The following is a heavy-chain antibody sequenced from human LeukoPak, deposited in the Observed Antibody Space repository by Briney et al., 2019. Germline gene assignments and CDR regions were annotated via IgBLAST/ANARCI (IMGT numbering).Heavy chain of an antibody. CDR3: ARDRGTPDYYDTSGYDY. CDR1: GDSISSYY. D-gene: IGHD3-22*01. Sequence: SETLSLTCTVSGDSISSYYWSWIRQPPGKGLQWIGYISYSGSPNYNPSLKSRVTISVDASKNQFSLKLSSVTAADTAVYYCARDRGTPDYYDTSGYDYWGQGTLVTVSS. CDR2: ISYSGSP. V-gene: IGHV4-59*12. J-gene: IGHJ4*02.